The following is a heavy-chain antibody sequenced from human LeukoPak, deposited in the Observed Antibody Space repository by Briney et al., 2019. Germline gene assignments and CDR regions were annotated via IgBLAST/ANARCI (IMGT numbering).Heavy chain of an antibody. CDR1: GFTFGDYA. J-gene: IGHJ4*02. D-gene: IGHD5-12*01. Sequence: PGGSLRLSCTASGFTFGDYAMSWFRQAPGKGREGVGFIRSKAYGRITEYAASVKGSFTISRDDSKSIAYLQMNSLKTEDTAVYYCTRDHTPPDYIVATITGGYFDYWGQGTLVTVSS. CDR2: IRSKAYGRIT. V-gene: IGHV3-49*03. CDR3: TRDHTPPDYIVATITGGYFDY.